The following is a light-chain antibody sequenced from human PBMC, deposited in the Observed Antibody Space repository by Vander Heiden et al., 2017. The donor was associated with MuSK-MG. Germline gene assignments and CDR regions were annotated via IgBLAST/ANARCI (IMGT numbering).Light chain of an antibody. J-gene: IGKJ3*01. CDR1: QSISSY. V-gene: IGKV1-39*01. CDR2: AAS. CDR3: QQSDSTPPT. Sequence: DIQMTQSPSSLSASVGDRVTITCRASQSISSYLNWYQQKPGKAPKLLIYAASSLQSGVPSRFSGSGSGTDFTLTISRLQPEDFATYYCQQSDSTPPTFGHGTKVXIK.